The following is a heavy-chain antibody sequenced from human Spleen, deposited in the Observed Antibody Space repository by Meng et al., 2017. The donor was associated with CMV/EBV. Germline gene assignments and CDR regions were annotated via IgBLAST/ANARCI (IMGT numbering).Heavy chain of an antibody. Sequence: GSLRLSCAPYGGFFSGYNWSWIRQPPGKGLEWIGEINHFGSINYNPSLKSRVTISVDTSKNQFSLKLSSVTAADTAVYYCARKWQTVGYYGMDVWGRGTTVTVSS. D-gene: IGHD5-12*01. V-gene: IGHV4-34*01. CDR1: GGFFSGYN. CDR3: ARKWQTVGYYGMDV. J-gene: IGHJ6*02. CDR2: INHFGSI.